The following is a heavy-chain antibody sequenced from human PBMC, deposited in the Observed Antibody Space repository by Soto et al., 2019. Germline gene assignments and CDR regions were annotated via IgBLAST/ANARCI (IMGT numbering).Heavy chain of an antibody. V-gene: IGHV3-30-3*01. D-gene: IGHD1-1*01. Sequence: QVQLVESGGGVVQPGRSLRLSCAASGFTFSSYAMHWVRQAPGKGLEWVAVISNDGDHKYYADSVKGRFTISRDNSDNTLYLHMNSLRPAATAVYYCARDEATSGNCNAPVYYYYGLDVWGQGTTVSVSS. CDR2: ISNDGDHK. CDR3: ARDEATSGNCNAPVYYYYGLDV. J-gene: IGHJ6*02. CDR1: GFTFSSYA.